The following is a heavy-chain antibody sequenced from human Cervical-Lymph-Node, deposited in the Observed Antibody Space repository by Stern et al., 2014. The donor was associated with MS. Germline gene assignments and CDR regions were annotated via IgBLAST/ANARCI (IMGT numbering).Heavy chain of an antibody. CDR1: GLSFSDAA. CDR2: IRGKAKNYAT. D-gene: IGHD6-6*01. V-gene: IGHV3-73*01. CDR3: SPASAI. Sequence: EVHLVESGGGLVQPGGSLKLSCVVSGLSFSDAAVHWVRQASGKGLEWVGRIRGKAKNYATSYAASVKGRFTLSRTDSQNTAYLLMNSLKNEDTAVYYCSPASAIWGQGTAVTVSS. J-gene: IGHJ3*02.